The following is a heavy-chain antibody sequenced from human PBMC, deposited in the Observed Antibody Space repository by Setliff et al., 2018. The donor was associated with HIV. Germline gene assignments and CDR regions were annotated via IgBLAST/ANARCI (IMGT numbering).Heavy chain of an antibody. Sequence: GESLKISCAASGFTFKTDAMHWVRQAPGKGLEWVAFMWYDGSNKEYGDSVKGRFTISRDNSKNMVYLEMNNLRGEDSAVYYCARDPAMSGWALADWGQGTQVTVSS. D-gene: IGHD6-19*01. CDR1: GFTFKTDA. J-gene: IGHJ4*02. CDR2: MWYDGSNK. V-gene: IGHV3-33*01. CDR3: ARDPAMSGWALAD.